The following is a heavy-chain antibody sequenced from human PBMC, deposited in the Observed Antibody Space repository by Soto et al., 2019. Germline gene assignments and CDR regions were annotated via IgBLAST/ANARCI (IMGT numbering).Heavy chain of an antibody. J-gene: IGHJ4*02. Sequence: EVQLVESGGGLVKPGGSLRLSCAASGFTFSSYSMNWVCQAPGKGLEWVSSISSSSSYIYYADSVKGRFTISRDNAKNSLYLQMNSLRAEDTAVYYCARGAHMAAAGTWFDYWGQGTLVTVSS. CDR2: ISSSSSYI. D-gene: IGHD6-13*01. CDR3: ARGAHMAAAGTWFDY. V-gene: IGHV3-21*01. CDR1: GFTFSSYS.